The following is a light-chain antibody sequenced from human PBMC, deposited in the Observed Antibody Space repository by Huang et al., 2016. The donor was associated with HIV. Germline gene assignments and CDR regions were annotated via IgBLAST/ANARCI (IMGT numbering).Light chain of an antibody. V-gene: IGKV1-8*01. Sequence: IRMTQSPSSPSASTGDRVTITCRANQDINNFLAWYQQRPGSGPKLLIYAASTLQSGVPSGFSGNGSGTDFTLTIGCLHSEDVATYYCQQYDIHPLTFGPGTRVDIK. CDR3: QQYDIHPLT. CDR2: AAS. J-gene: IGKJ3*01. CDR1: QDINNF.